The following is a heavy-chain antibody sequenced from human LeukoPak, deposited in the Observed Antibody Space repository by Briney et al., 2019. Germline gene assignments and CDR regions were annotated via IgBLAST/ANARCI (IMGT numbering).Heavy chain of an antibody. CDR2: IWYDGSNK. D-gene: IGHD3-16*01. CDR3: ARGDMGDY. J-gene: IGHJ4*02. CDR1: GFTFSNYG. V-gene: IGHV3-33*08. Sequence: GGSLRLSCAASGFTFSNYGMHWVRQAPGKGLEWVAVIWYDGSNKYYADSVKGRFTISRDNSKNTLYLQMNSLRAEDTAVYYRARGDMGDYWGQGTLVTVSS.